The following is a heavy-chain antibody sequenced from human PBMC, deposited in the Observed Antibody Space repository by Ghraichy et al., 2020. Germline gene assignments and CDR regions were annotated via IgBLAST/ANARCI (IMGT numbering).Heavy chain of an antibody. D-gene: IGHD5-18*01. CDR3: CHSYGSDYYYGMDV. Sequence: SETLSLTCAVSGGSISSGGYSWSWIRQPPGKGLEWIGYIYHSGSTYYNPSLKSRVTISVDRSKNQFSLKLSSATAADTAVYYCCHSYGSDYYYGMDVWGQGTTVTVSS. V-gene: IGHV4-30-2*01. CDR1: GGSISSGGYS. J-gene: IGHJ6*02. CDR2: IYHSGST.